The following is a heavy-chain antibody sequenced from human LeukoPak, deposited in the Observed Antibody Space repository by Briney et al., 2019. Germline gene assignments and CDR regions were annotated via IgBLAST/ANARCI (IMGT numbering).Heavy chain of an antibody. CDR1: GGSFSGYY. CDR2: INHSGST. Sequence: SETLSLTCAVYGGSFSGYYWSLIRQPPGKGLEWIGEINHSGSTNYNPSLKSRVTISVDTSKNQFSLKLSSVTAADTAVYYCARPHHTYDAFDIWGQGTMVTVSS. J-gene: IGHJ3*02. D-gene: IGHD2-2*02. CDR3: ARPHHTYDAFDI. V-gene: IGHV4-34*01.